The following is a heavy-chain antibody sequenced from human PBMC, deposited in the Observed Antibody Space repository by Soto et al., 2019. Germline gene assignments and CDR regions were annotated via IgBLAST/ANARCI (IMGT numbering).Heavy chain of an antibody. CDR3: AGEGVRGMDV. J-gene: IGHJ6*02. V-gene: IGHV1-8*01. Sequence: QVQLVQSGAEVKKPGASVKVSCKASGYTFTSYDINWVRQATGQGLEWMGWMNPNSGNTGYAQKCQGRVTLSRNTSISTAYMELSSLSAADTAVYYCAGEGVRGMDVWGQGTTVTVSS. CDR2: MNPNSGNT. CDR1: GYTFTSYD. D-gene: IGHD3-16*01.